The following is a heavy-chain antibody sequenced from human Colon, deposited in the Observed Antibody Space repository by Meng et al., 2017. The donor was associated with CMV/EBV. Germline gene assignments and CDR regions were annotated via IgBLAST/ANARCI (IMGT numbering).Heavy chain of an antibody. J-gene: IGHJ4*02. D-gene: IGHD3-16*01. CDR1: GYTFTSSG. CDR2: ITAYHGNR. CDR3: ARGSYLGTFDF. V-gene: IGHV1-18*01. Sequence: ASVKVSCKASGYTFTSSGISWVRQAPGQGLEWVGWITAYHGNRNYEERFQDRVTMTTDTTTSTTQMELRNLTSDDTAIYYCARGSYLGTFDFWGQGTLVTVSS.